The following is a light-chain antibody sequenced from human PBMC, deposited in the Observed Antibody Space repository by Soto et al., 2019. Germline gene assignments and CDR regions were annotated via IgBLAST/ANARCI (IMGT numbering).Light chain of an antibody. CDR3: CSYPGSHTWV. CDR2: DVT. Sequence: QSALTQPRSVSGSPGQSVTISCTGTSSDVGNYNYVSWYQQHPGKAPKVMIYDVTKRPSGVPDRFSGSKSGITASLTISGLQADDEAVYYCCSYPGSHTWVFGGGTKVTVL. CDR1: SSDVGNYNY. V-gene: IGLV2-11*01. J-gene: IGLJ3*02.